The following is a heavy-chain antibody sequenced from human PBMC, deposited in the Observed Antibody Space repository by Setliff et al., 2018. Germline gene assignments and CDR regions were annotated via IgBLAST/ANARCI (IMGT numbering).Heavy chain of an antibody. CDR3: ARAPVGDRNGLFDS. D-gene: IGHD6-19*01. CDR1: GDSISSGDDF. Sequence: SETLSLTCTVSGDSISSGDDFWSWIRQPPGKGLEWIGSIYYTTNGHYNPSLKSRVTMSVDTSKNHFSLELIPVTAADTAVYYCARAPVGDRNGLFDSWGQGTLVTVSS. V-gene: IGHV4-30-4*08. J-gene: IGHJ4*02. CDR2: IYYTTNG.